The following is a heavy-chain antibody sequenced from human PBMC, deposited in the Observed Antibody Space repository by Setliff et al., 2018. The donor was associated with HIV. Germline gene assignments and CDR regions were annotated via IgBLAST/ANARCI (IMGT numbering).Heavy chain of an antibody. CDR2: ISSSGGTI. CDR3: ARDSSSWYEFYFDC. D-gene: IGHD6-13*01. Sequence: HPGGSLRLSCAASGFTFSSYSMNWVRQAPGKGLEWVSYISSSGGTIYYADSVKGRFTISRDNAKNSLYLQMNSLRAEDTAVYYCARDSSSWYEFYFDCWGQGTLVTAPQ. CDR1: GFTFSSYS. J-gene: IGHJ4*02. V-gene: IGHV3-48*04.